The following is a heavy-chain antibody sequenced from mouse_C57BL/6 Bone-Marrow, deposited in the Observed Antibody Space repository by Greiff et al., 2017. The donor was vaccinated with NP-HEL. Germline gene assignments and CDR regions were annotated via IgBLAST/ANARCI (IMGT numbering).Heavy chain of an antibody. CDR3: ATSIYYDYDWFAY. CDR2: IWRGGST. D-gene: IGHD2-4*01. Sequence: VKLKESGPGLVQPSQSLSITCTVSGFSLTSYGVHWVRQSPGKGLEWLGVIWRGGSTDYNAAFMSRLSITKDNSKSQVFFKMNSLQADDTAIYYCATSIYYDYDWFAYWGQGTLVTVSA. J-gene: IGHJ3*01. V-gene: IGHV2-5*01. CDR1: GFSLTSYG.